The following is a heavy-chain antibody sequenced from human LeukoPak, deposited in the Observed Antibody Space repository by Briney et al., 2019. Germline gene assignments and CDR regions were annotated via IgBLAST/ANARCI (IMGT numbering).Heavy chain of an antibody. V-gene: IGHV6-1*01. D-gene: IGHD6-19*01. CDR2: TYYRAGWYD. Sequence: SQTLSLTCAISGDSVSSNSATWNWIRQSPSRGLEWLGRTYYRAGWYDDYAISVKSRVTINPDTSKNQFSLHLNSVIPEDTAVYYCASGITVAGSLTYYFDFWSQGTLVTVSS. J-gene: IGHJ4*02. CDR1: GDSVSSNSAT. CDR3: ASGITVAGSLTYYFDF.